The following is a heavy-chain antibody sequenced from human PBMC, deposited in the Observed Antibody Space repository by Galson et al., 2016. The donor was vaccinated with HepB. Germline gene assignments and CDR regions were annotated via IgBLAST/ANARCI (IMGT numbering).Heavy chain of an antibody. CDR2: IIPIFATA. Sequence: SVKVSCKASGGTFSNYVISWVRQAPGQGLGWMGGIIPIFATANYTQKFQGRVSFTADESTNTAYMELSSLKSEDTAVYFCARSPQDNDLSTGYHLDYYYYGMDVWGQGTTVIVS. CDR1: GGTFSNYV. CDR3: ARSPQDNDLSTGYHLDYYYYGMDV. V-gene: IGHV1-69*13. D-gene: IGHD3-9*01. J-gene: IGHJ6*02.